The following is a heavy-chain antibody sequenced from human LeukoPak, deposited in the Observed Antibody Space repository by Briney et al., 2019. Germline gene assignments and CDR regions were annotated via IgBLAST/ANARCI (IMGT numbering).Heavy chain of an antibody. Sequence: ASETLSLTCTVSGGPISSGGYYWSWIRQHPGTGLVWIGYIYYSAINYYHPSLKSRVTISVDTSKNQFSLKLSSGTAADTAVYYCARDYGDGYWGQGTLVSVSS. CDR2: IYYSAIN. J-gene: IGHJ4*02. V-gene: IGHV4-31*03. CDR3: ARDYGDGY. D-gene: IGHD4-17*01. CDR1: GGPISSGGYY.